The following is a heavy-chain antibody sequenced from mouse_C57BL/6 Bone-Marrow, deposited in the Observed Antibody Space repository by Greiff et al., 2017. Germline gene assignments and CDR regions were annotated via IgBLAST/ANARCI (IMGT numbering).Heavy chain of an antibody. Sequence: QVQLQQPGAELVKPGASVKLSCKASGYTFTSYWMHWVKQRPGQGLEWIGMIQPNSGSTNYNEKFKSKATLTVDKSSSTAYMQLSSLTSEDSAVYYCARDYGSSTGDYWGQGTTLTVSS. D-gene: IGHD1-1*01. J-gene: IGHJ2*01. CDR1: GYTFTSYW. CDR2: IQPNSGST. CDR3: ARDYGSSTGDY. V-gene: IGHV1-64*01.